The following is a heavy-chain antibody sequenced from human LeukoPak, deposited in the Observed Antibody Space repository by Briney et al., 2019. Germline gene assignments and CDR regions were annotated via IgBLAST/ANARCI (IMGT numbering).Heavy chain of an antibody. CDR2: ISGSGGST. CDR3: AKALPGITIFGVVTPLFDY. Sequence: GGSLRLSCAASGFTFSSYAMSWVRQAPGKGLEWVSAISGSGGSTYYADSVKGRFTISRDNSKNTLYLQMNSLRAEDTAVYYCAKALPGITIFGVVTPLFDYWGQGTLVTVSS. V-gene: IGHV3-23*01. J-gene: IGHJ4*02. CDR1: GFTFSSYA. D-gene: IGHD3-3*01.